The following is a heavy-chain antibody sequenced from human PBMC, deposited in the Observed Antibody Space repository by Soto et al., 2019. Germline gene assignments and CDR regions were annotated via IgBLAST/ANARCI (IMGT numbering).Heavy chain of an antibody. D-gene: IGHD3-22*01. CDR2: IIPIFGTA. J-gene: IGHJ1*01. CDR3: ARGGGSGYYYDSSGYHVNFAVD. CDR1: GGTFSSYA. Sequence: SVKVSCKASGGTFSSYAISWVRQAPGQGLEWMGGIIPIFGTANYAQKFQGRVTITADESTSTAYMELSSLRSEDTAVYYCARGGGSGYYYDSSGYHVNFAVDWG. V-gene: IGHV1-69*13.